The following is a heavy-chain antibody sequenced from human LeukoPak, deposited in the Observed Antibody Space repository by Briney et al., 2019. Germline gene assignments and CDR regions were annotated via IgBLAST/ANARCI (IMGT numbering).Heavy chain of an antibody. CDR2: INPNSGGT. D-gene: IGHD6-19*01. J-gene: IGHJ4*02. CDR1: GYTFTGYY. V-gene: IGHV1-2*04. CDR3: AREGNSSGWPEFDY. Sequence: ASVKVSCKASGYTFTGYYRHWVRQAPGQGLEWMGWINPNSGGTNYAQKFQGWVTMTRDTSISTAYMELSRLRSDDTAVYYCAREGNSSGWPEFDYWGQGTLVTVSS.